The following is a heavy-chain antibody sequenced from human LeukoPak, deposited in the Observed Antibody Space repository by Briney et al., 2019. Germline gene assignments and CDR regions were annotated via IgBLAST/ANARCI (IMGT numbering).Heavy chain of an antibody. CDR2: ISGSGGST. CDR1: GFTFSSYW. J-gene: IGHJ4*02. D-gene: IGHD6-19*01. CDR3: AKTLSSGWYPDY. V-gene: IGHV3-23*01. Sequence: PGGSLRLSCAASGFTFSSYWMHWVRQAPGKGLEWVSAISGSGGSTYYADSVKGRFTISRDNSKNTLYLQMNSLRAEDTAVYYCAKTLSSGWYPDYWGQGTLVTVSS.